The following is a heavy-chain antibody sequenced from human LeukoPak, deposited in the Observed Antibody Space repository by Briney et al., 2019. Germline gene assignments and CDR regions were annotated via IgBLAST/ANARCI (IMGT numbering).Heavy chain of an antibody. J-gene: IGHJ6*03. CDR3: ARRVVVPAAHKPPYYMDV. D-gene: IGHD2-2*01. CDR2: IYHSGST. Sequence: SETLSLTCAVSGGSISSSNWWSWVRQPPGKGLEWIGEIYHSGSTNYNPSLKSRVTISVDKSKNQFSLKLSSVTAADTAVYYCARRVVVPAAHKPPYYMDVWGKGTTVTISS. CDR1: GGSISSSNW. V-gene: IGHV4-4*02.